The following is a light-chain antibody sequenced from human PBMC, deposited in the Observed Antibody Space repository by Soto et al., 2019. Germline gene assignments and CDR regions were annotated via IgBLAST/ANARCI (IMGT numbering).Light chain of an antibody. CDR2: LGS. CDR3: MQALQIPLT. Sequence: DLVMTQSPLSLSVTPGEPASLSCRSNQSLQHAYKYDFLDWFVQKPVQPPRLLIYLGSSRASGVPGRINGRGSGTDVTLEISRVEADDVGVYYCMQALQIPLTFGGRTKVEIK. J-gene: IGKJ4*01. CDR1: QSLQHAYKYDF. V-gene: IGKV2-28*01.